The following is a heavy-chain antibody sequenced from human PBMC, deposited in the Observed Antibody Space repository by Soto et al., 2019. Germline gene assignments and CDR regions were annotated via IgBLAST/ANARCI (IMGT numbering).Heavy chain of an antibody. CDR3: ARVTMVIRDSDHFGVDV. CDR1: GFPISSPYS. V-gene: IGHV4-38-2*02. J-gene: IGHJ6*02. Sequence: SETLSLTCLVSGFPISSPYSWGWIRQPPGKGLEWIGSISHTGTTSYSPSLTSRVSISVDTSKNQVSLKLTSATAADTAVYFCARVTMVIRDSDHFGVDVWGHGTTVTVSS. D-gene: IGHD4-17*01. CDR2: ISHTGTT.